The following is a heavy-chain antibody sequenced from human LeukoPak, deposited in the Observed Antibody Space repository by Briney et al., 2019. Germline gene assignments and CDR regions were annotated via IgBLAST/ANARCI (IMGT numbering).Heavy chain of an antibody. J-gene: IGHJ3*02. Sequence: GASVKVSCKASGYTFTSYYMHWVRQAPGQGLEWMGIINPSGGSTSYAQKFQGRVTMTRDMSTSTVYMELSSLRSEDTAVYYCARDLHTMTVVVTTHDAFDIWGQGTMVTVSS. V-gene: IGHV1-46*01. CDR2: INPSGGST. CDR3: ARDLHTMTVVVTTHDAFDI. D-gene: IGHD3-22*01. CDR1: GYTFTSYY.